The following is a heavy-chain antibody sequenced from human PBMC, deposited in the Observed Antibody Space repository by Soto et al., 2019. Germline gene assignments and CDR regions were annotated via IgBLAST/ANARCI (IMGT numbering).Heavy chain of an antibody. CDR3: ARATEYYCDSSGYPSYYSHGMDV. Sequence: ASVKVSCKASGYTFTGYYMHWVRQAPGQGLEGMGWINPNSGGTNYAQKFQGWVTMTRDTSISTAYMELSRLRSDDTAVYYCARATEYYCDSSGYPSYYSHGMDVWGQGTTVTVSS. CDR1: GYTFTGYY. J-gene: IGHJ6*02. CDR2: INPNSGGT. D-gene: IGHD3-22*01. V-gene: IGHV1-2*04.